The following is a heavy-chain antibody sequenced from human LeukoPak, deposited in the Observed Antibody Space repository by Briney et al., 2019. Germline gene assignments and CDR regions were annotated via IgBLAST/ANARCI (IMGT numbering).Heavy chain of an antibody. CDR3: ATSDPQKDILTGYFSFDY. Sequence: ASVKVSCKASGYTFTSYGISWVRQAPGQGLEWMGWISAYNGNTNYAQKLQGRVAMTEDTSTDTAYMELSSLRSEDTAVYYCATSDPQKDILTGYFSFDYWGQGTLVTVSS. V-gene: IGHV1-18*01. J-gene: IGHJ4*02. D-gene: IGHD3-9*01. CDR2: ISAYNGNT. CDR1: GYTFTSYG.